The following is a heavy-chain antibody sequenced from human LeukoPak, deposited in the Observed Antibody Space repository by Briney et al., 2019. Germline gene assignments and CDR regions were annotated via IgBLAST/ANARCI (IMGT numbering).Heavy chain of an antibody. J-gene: IGHJ4*02. D-gene: IGHD3-10*01. CDR2: IKSGTT. V-gene: IGHV3-15*01. Sequence: PGGSLRLSCVDSGTTFGTYAVSWVRQAPGKGLEWVGRIKSGTTDYAAPVKGRFTISRDDSKNTLYLQMNSLKTEDTALYYCTTDHHYDSGTYKGYWGQGTLVTVSS. CDR1: GTTFGTYA. CDR3: TTDHHYDSGTYKGY.